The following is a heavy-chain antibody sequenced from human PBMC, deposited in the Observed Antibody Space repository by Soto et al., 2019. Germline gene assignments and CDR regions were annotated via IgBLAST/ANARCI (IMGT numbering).Heavy chain of an antibody. V-gene: IGHV3-23*01. Sequence: GGSLRLSCAASGFTFSIYGMNWVRQSPGKGLEWVSVISGSGSADYADSAKGRFTISRDNSKNMVFLQMNSLRADDTAVYYCAKDCESSSSCFAHWGQGALVTVSS. CDR1: GFTFSIYG. CDR2: ISGSGSA. D-gene: IGHD6-13*01. J-gene: IGHJ4*02. CDR3: AKDCESSSSCFAH.